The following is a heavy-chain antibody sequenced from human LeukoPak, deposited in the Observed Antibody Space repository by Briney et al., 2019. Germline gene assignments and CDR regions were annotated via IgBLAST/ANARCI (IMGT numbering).Heavy chain of an antibody. Sequence: ASVKVSFKASGYTFTGYYMHWVRQAPGQGLEWMGWINPNSGGTNYAQKFQGRVTMTRDTSISTAYMELSRLTSDDTAVYYCARPDTLMAHDAFDIWGQGTLVIVSA. J-gene: IGHJ3*02. D-gene: IGHD5-18*01. CDR1: GYTFTGYY. CDR3: ARPDTLMAHDAFDI. CDR2: INPNSGGT. V-gene: IGHV1-2*02.